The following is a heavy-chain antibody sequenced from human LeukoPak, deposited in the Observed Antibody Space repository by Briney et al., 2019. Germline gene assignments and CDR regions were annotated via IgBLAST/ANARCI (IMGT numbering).Heavy chain of an antibody. CDR3: ARSTTVLPDLDY. J-gene: IGHJ4*02. D-gene: IGHD4-17*01. Sequence: ASVKASCKASGGTFSSYAISWVRQAPGQGLEWMGGIIPIFGTANYAQKFQGRVTITADESTSTAYMELSSLRSEDTAVYYCARSTTVLPDLDYWGQGTLVTVSS. CDR2: IIPIFGTA. CDR1: GGTFSSYA. V-gene: IGHV1-69*13.